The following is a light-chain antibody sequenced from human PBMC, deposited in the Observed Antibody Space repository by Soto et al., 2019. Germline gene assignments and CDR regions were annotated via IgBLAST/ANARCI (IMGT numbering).Light chain of an antibody. CDR3: CSYAGSYYYV. CDR1: SSDVGGYDY. CDR2: DVS. Sequence: QSALTQPRSVSGSPGQSVTISCSGTSSDVGGYDYVSWYQHHPGKAPKLMIYDVSKRPSGVRDRFSGSKSGSTASLTISGLQAEDEADYYCCSYAGSYYYVFGTGNKVTVL. V-gene: IGLV2-11*01. J-gene: IGLJ1*01.